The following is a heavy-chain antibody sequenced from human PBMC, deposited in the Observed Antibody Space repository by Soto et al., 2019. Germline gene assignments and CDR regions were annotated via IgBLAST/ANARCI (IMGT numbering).Heavy chain of an antibody. CDR1: GGSFNGDGYY. Sequence: QVQLQESGPGLVKPSQTLSLTCTVSGGSFNGDGYYWSWIRQDPEQGLEGMGKIYSSATTYYNPSLSSPTSVSMDTPKNPFSLELTSVTAADTAVYFCARGSRETALLLPRFDFWGQGTLVTVSS. CDR3: ARGSRETALLLPRFDF. J-gene: IGHJ4*02. D-gene: IGHD5-18*01. V-gene: IGHV4-31*01. CDR2: IYSSATT.